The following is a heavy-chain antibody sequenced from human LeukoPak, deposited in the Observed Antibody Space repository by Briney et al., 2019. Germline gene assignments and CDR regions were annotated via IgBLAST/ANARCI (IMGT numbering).Heavy chain of an antibody. V-gene: IGHV4-4*07. D-gene: IGHD3/OR15-3a*01. CDR2: IYTSGST. Sequence: SETLSLTCTVSGGSISSYYWSWIRQPAGKGLEWIGRIYTSGSTNYNPSLKSRVTMSVDTSKNQFSLKLSSVTAADTAVYYCARDLVRHAVGLQLGYYFDYWGQGTLVTVSS. CDR1: GGSISSYY. CDR3: ARDLVRHAVGLQLGYYFDY. J-gene: IGHJ4*02.